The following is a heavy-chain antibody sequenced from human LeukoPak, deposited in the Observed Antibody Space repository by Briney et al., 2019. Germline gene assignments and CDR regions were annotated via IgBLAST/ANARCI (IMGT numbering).Heavy chain of an antibody. CDR1: GFTVSSNY. CDR3: AKDFLDGSSWYPYYYYYMDV. CDR2: IYRGGST. Sequence: SGGSLRLSCAASGFTVSSNYMSWVRQAPGKGLEWVSVIYRGGSTYYADSVKGRFTISRDNSKNTLYLQMNSLRAEDTAVYYCAKDFLDGSSWYPYYYYYMDVWGKGTTVTISS. D-gene: IGHD6-13*01. J-gene: IGHJ6*03. V-gene: IGHV3-66*01.